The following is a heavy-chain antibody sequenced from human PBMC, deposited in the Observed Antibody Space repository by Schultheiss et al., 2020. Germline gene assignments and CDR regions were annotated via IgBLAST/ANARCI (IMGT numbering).Heavy chain of an antibody. CDR2: ISSNGGST. D-gene: IGHD1-26*01. CDR3: AGGGGATVGRAFDI. CDR1: GFTFSSYA. J-gene: IGHJ3*02. V-gene: IGHV3-64*01. Sequence: GGSLRLSCAASGFTFSSYAMHWVRQAPGKGLEYVSAISSNGGSTYYANSVKGRFTISRDNSKNTLYLQMGSLRAEDMAVYYCAGGGGATVGRAFDIWGQGTMVTVSS.